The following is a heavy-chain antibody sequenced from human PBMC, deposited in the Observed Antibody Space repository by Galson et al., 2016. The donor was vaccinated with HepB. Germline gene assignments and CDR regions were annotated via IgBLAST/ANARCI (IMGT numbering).Heavy chain of an antibody. D-gene: IGHD1-7*01. V-gene: IGHV3-48*01. CDR3: ARVGADWNYVFDS. Sequence: SLRLSCAASGFTFSSHNLNWVRQAPGRGLEWVSYISASGGVHYADSVKGRFTMSRDNANYSVYLQMTSLRAEDTAVYYCARVGADWNYVFDSWGQGTRVTVAS. J-gene: IGHJ4*02. CDR2: ISASGGV. CDR1: GFTFSSHN.